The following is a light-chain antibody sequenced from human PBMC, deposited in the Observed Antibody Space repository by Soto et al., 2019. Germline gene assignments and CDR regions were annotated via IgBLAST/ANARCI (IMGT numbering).Light chain of an antibody. CDR3: QQYNNWPPEVT. Sequence: EIVMTQSPATLSVSPGERATLSCRASQSVSSNLAWYQRKPGQAPRLLIYGASTRATGIPARFSGSGSGTEFTLTISSLQSEDFAVYYCQQYNNWPPEVTFGGGTKVEIK. CDR1: QSVSSN. V-gene: IGKV3-15*01. J-gene: IGKJ4*01. CDR2: GAS.